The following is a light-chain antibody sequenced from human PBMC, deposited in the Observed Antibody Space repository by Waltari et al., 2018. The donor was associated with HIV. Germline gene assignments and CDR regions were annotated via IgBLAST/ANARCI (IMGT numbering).Light chain of an antibody. CDR2: KDT. Sequence: SYELTQPPSVSVSPGQTARITCSGDALPKQYAYWYQQKPGQAPVLVIYKDTGRPSGIPERFSGSSSGTTVTLTISGVQAEDEADYYCQSPDSSGPWVFGGGTKLTVL. CDR3: QSPDSSGPWV. CDR1: ALPKQY. J-gene: IGLJ3*02. V-gene: IGLV3-25*03.